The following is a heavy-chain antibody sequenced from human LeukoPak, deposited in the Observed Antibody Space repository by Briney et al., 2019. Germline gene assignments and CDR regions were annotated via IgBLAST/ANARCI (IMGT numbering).Heavy chain of an antibody. Sequence: GGSLRLSCAASGFTFSDYYMSWIRQAPGKGLEWVSYISSSGSTIYYADSVKGRFTISRDNAKNSLYLQMNSLRAEDTAVYYCARDAWRDYYYGMDVWGQGTTVTVSS. J-gene: IGHJ6*02. CDR1: GFTFSDYY. V-gene: IGHV3-11*01. CDR3: ARDAWRDYYYGMDV. CDR2: ISSSGSTI.